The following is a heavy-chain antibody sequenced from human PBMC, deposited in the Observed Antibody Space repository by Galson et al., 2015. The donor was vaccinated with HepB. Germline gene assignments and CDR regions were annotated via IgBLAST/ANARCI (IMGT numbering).Heavy chain of an antibody. V-gene: IGHV3-7*03. CDR2: IKQDGSEK. CDR1: GFTFSSYW. CDR3: ARDLFTSSPGIAVAGLAYDY. J-gene: IGHJ4*02. D-gene: IGHD6-19*01. Sequence: SLRLSCAASGFTFSSYWMSWVRQAPGKGLEWVANIKQDGSEKYYVDSVKGRFTISRDNAKNSLYLQMNSLRAEDTAVYYCARDLFTSSPGIAVAGLAYDYWGQGTLVTVSS.